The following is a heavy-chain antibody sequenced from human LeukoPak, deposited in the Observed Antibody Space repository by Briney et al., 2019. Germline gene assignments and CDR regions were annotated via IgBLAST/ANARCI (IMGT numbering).Heavy chain of an antibody. CDR1: GDGVSSNSAT. J-gene: IGHJ4*02. D-gene: IGHD6-19*01. CDR2: TYYRSKWDN. CDR3: VRECERCGWPFDY. V-gene: IGHV6-1*01. Sequence: SQTLSLTCAISGDGVSSNSATWNWIRQSPSRGLEWLGRTYYRSKWDNDYAVSVRSRMTIKPDTSKNQFSLQLNSVTPDDTGVYYCVRECERCGWPFDYWGQGTLVTVSS.